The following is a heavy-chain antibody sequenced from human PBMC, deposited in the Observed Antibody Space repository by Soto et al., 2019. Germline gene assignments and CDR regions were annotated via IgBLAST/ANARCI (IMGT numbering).Heavy chain of an antibody. Sequence: GGSLRLSCAASGFTFSSYGMHWVRQAPGKGLEWVAVIWYDGSNKYYADSVKGRFTISRDNSKNTLYLQMNSLRAEDTAVYYCAREGYYYDSSGLDYWGQGTLVTVSS. CDR1: GFTFSSYG. CDR3: AREGYYYDSSGLDY. CDR2: IWYDGSNK. J-gene: IGHJ4*02. D-gene: IGHD3-22*01. V-gene: IGHV3-33*01.